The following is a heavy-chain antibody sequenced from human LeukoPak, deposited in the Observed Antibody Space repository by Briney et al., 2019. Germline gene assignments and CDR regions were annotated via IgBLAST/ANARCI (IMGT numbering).Heavy chain of an antibody. V-gene: IGHV3-9*01. Sequence: PGRSLRLSCAASGFTFDDYAMHWVRQAPGKGLEWVSGISWNSGSIGYANSVKGRFTISRDNAKNSLYLQMNSLRAEDTALYYCAIDFGSGYSYGDPFDYWGQGTLVTVSS. CDR2: ISWNSGSI. D-gene: IGHD5-18*01. CDR1: GFTFDDYA. J-gene: IGHJ4*02. CDR3: AIDFGSGYSYGDPFDY.